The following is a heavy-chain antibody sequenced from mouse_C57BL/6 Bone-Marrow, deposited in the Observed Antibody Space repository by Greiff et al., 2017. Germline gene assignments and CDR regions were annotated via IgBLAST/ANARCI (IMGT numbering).Heavy chain of an antibody. V-gene: IGHV5-17*01. CDR1: GFTFSDYG. CDR2: ISRGSSTI. CDR3: ARGRRGFAY. Sequence: EVKVEESGGGLVKPGGSLKLSCAASGFTFSDYGMHWVRQAPEKGLEWVAYISRGSSTIYYADTVKGRFTISRDNAKNTLFLQMTSLRSEDTAMYYCARGRRGFAYWGQGTLVTVSA. J-gene: IGHJ3*01.